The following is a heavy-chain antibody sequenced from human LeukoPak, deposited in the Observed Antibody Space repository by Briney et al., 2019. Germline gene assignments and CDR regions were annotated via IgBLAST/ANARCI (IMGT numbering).Heavy chain of an antibody. CDR3: AKDNSYGNFDY. D-gene: IGHD5-18*01. Sequence: GGSLRLSCAASGFTFNIYVMSWVRQAPGKGLEWVSAISGSGGNTYYADSVKGRFTVSRGNSNNTLYLQMNSLRAEDTAVYYCAKDNSYGNFDYWGQGTLVTVSS. CDR2: ISGSGGNT. CDR1: GFTFNIYV. J-gene: IGHJ4*02. V-gene: IGHV3-23*01.